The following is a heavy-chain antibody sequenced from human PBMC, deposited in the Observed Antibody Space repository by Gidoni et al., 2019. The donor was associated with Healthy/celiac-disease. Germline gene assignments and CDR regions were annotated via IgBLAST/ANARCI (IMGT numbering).Heavy chain of an antibody. J-gene: IGHJ6*03. CDR3: ARDLSAAPKSYYYYMDV. V-gene: IGHV3-53*01. CDR2: IYSGGST. CDR1: GFTVSTNY. Sequence: EVQRVESGGGLFQPGGSLRLSCAASGFTVSTNYMSWVRQAPGKGLGWVSVIYSGGSTYYADSVKGRFTISRDNSKNTLYLQRNSLRAEDTAVYYCARDLSAAPKSYYYYMDVWGKGTTVTVSS. D-gene: IGHD6-13*01.